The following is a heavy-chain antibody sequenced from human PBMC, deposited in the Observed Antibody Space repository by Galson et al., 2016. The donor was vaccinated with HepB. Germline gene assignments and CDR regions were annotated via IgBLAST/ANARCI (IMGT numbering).Heavy chain of an antibody. V-gene: IGHV6-1*01. CDR1: GDSISSNSAV. CDR3: TRDLEFSRGWYYFDH. J-gene: IGHJ4*02. D-gene: IGHD6-19*01. CDR2: TFYKSKRYD. Sequence: YAISGDSISSNSAVWNCFRHSASRGLEWLGRTFYKSKRYDDYAVYVTSPITVNAATYKNQFSLHLNSVTPDDTAVSYRTRDLEFSRGWYYFDHWGQGTLVTVSS.